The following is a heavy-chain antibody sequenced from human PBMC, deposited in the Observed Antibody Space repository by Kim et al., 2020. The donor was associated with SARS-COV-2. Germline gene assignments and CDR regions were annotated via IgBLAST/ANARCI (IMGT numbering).Heavy chain of an antibody. CDR2: ISGSSSTI. CDR1: GFTFSSYG. Sequence: GALRLSCAASGFTFSSYGMNWVRQAPGRGLEWISYISGSSSTIYYADSVKGRFTISRDNAKNSLYLQMNSLRAEDTAVYYCANRLDYWGPGTLVTVSS. CDR3: ANRLDY. V-gene: IGHV3-48*01. J-gene: IGHJ4*02.